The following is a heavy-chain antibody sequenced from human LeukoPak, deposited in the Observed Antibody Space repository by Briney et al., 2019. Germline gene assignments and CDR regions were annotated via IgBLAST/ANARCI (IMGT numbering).Heavy chain of an antibody. V-gene: IGHV4-59*11. D-gene: IGHD6-25*01. CDR3: AREVDNSARRFDP. Sequence: SETLSLTCTVSGDSISSHSWSWLRQPPGRGLEWIGNIYYSGITNYNPSLKSRVTISVDTSKNQFSLRLSSVTAADTAVYYCAREVDNSARRFDPWGQGTPVTVSS. CDR2: IYYSGIT. CDR1: GDSISSHS. J-gene: IGHJ5*02.